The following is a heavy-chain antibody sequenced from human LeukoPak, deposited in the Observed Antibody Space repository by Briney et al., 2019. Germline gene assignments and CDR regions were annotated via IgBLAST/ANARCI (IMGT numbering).Heavy chain of an antibody. CDR2: IYYSGNP. Sequence: PSETLSLTCTVSGGSISNSSYYWAWIRPPPGKELEWIGSIYYSGNPFYNPSLKSRVTILVDTSNNQFSLEVESVTAADTAMYYCASQLDTTGYYTGFIDSWGQGALVTVSS. V-gene: IGHV4-39*01. J-gene: IGHJ4*02. D-gene: IGHD3/OR15-3a*01. CDR1: GGSISNSSYY. CDR3: ASQLDTTGYYTGFIDS.